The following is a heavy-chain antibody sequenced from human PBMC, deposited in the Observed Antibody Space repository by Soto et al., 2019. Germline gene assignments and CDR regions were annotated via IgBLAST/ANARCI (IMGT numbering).Heavy chain of an antibody. D-gene: IGHD6-6*01. CDR3: AKGDGAARLRKSPSNGMDV. V-gene: IGHV1-8*01. CDR1: GDTFTSYD. J-gene: IGHJ6*02. Sequence: GASVKLSCKASGDTFTSYDINWVRQATGQGLEWMGWMNPNSGNTGYAQKFQGRVTMTRNTSISTAYMELSSLRSEDTAVYYCAKGDGAARLRKSPSNGMDVWGQGTTVTVSS. CDR2: MNPNSGNT.